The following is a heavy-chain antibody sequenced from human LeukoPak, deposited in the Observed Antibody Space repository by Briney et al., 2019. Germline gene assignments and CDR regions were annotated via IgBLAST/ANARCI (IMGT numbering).Heavy chain of an antibody. J-gene: IGHJ5*02. Sequence: PSETLSLTCAVSGYFISSGYYWGWIRQPPGKGLEWIGSIYHSDSTYYNPSLKSRVTISLDTSKNQFSLRLNSVTAADTAMYYCARHIGTYCLSSSYDNRFDPWGQGTLVTVFS. CDR2: IYHSDST. D-gene: IGHD5-12*01. V-gene: IGHV4-38-2*01. CDR3: ARHIGTYCLSSSYDNRFDP. CDR1: GYFISSGYY.